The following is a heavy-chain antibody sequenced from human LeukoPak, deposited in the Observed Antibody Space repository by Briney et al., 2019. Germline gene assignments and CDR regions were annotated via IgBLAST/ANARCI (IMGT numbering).Heavy chain of an antibody. V-gene: IGHV1-2*04. CDR3: ARESIAAAGSFDY. D-gene: IGHD6-13*01. J-gene: IGHJ4*02. CDR1: GYTFTGYY. CDR2: INPNSGGT. Sequence: GASVKVSCKASGYTFTGYYMHWVRQAPGQGLEWMGWINPNSGGTNYAQKFQGWVTMTRDTSISTAYMELSRLRSDDTAVYYCARESIAAAGSFDYWVQGTLVTVSS.